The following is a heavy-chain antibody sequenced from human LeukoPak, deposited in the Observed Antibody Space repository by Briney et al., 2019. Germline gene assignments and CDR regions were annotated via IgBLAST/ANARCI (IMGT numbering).Heavy chain of an antibody. CDR2: IKQDGSEK. CDR3: ARDSPGGSYPFGP. Sequence: GSLRLSCAASGFTFSSYWMSWVRQAPGKGLEWVANIKQDGSEKYYVDSVKGRFTISRDNAKNSLYLQMNSLRAEDTAVYYCARDSPGGSYPFGPWGQGTLVTVSS. J-gene: IGHJ5*02. CDR1: GFTFSSYW. D-gene: IGHD1-26*01. V-gene: IGHV3-7*01.